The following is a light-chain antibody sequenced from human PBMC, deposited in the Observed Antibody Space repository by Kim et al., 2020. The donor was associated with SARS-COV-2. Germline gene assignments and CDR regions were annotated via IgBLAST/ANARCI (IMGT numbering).Light chain of an antibody. CDR1: QSVSSY. CDR3: QQRSNWPPLYT. Sequence: SPGERATPSCRASQSVSSYLAWYQQKPGQAPRLLIYDASNRATGIPARFSGSGSGTDFTPTISSLEPEDFAVYYCQQRSNWPPLYTFGQGTKLEI. J-gene: IGKJ2*01. V-gene: IGKV3-11*01. CDR2: DAS.